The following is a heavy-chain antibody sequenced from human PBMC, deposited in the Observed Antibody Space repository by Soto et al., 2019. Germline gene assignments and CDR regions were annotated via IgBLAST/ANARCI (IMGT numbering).Heavy chain of an antibody. CDR2: INPNSGGT. J-gene: IGHJ6*02. D-gene: IGHD5-18*01. CDR1: GYTFTGYY. V-gene: IGHV1-2*04. Sequence: QVQLVQSGAEVKKPGASVKVSCKASGYTFTGYYMHWVRQAPGQGLEWMGWINPNSGGTNYAQKFQGWVTMTRDTSISTAYMELSRLRSDDTAVYYCARGGYSYGWGDYYGMDVWGQGTTVTVSS. CDR3: ARGGYSYGWGDYYGMDV.